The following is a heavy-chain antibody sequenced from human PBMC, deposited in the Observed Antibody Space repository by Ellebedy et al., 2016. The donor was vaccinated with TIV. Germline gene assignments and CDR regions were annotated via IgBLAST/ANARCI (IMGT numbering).Heavy chain of an antibody. Sequence: GESLKISXAASGFTLSSNYMSRVRQAPGKGLEWVSVIYSAGSTYYADSVKGRFTISRDNSKNTLYLQMNSLRAEDTAVYYCARELTTVTTSWFDPWGQGTLVTVSS. CDR2: IYSAGST. CDR3: ARELTTVTTSWFDP. J-gene: IGHJ5*02. D-gene: IGHD4-17*01. V-gene: IGHV3-53*01. CDR1: GFTLSSNY.